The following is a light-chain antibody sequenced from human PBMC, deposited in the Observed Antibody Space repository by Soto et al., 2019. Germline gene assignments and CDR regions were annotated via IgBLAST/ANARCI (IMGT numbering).Light chain of an antibody. CDR3: QVYGSSSKT. CDR1: QNIANDY. CDR2: GAS. V-gene: IGKV3-20*01. J-gene: IGKJ1*01. Sequence: EFALTQSPGTLSLSPGARATVSCRASQNIANDYLTWYQQKPGQAPRLLIYGASNRATGIPDRFSGSGSGTDFTLTISRLEPEDFAVYFCQVYGSSSKTFGQGTKVDI.